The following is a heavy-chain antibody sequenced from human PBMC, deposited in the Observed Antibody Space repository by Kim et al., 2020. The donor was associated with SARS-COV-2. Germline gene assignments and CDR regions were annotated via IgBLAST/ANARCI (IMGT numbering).Heavy chain of an antibody. CDR1: GFTFSSYS. CDR2: INGDGTTT. D-gene: IGHD6-6*01. J-gene: IGHJ4*02. CDR3: TRGGGQLVAFGLDQ. V-gene: IGHV3-74*01. Sequence: GGSLRLSCAVSGFTFSSYSMHWVRQAPGKGLVWVSRINGDGTTTTYADSVKGRFTISRDNAKNTLFLQVNSLSADDTAVYYCTRGGGQLVAFGLDQWGQGTVHTVFS.